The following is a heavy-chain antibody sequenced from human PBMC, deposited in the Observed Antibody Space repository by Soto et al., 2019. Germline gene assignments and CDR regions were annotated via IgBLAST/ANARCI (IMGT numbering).Heavy chain of an antibody. D-gene: IGHD3-3*01. V-gene: IGHV3-30-3*01. Sequence: ESGGGVVQPGRSLRLSCAASGFTFSSYAMHWVRQAPGKGLEWVAVISYDGSNKYYADSVKGRFTISRDNSKNTLYLQMNSLRAEDTAVYYCAGPASVTIFGVVSSKRDYYYGMDVWGQGTTVTVSS. J-gene: IGHJ6*02. CDR2: ISYDGSNK. CDR3: AGPASVTIFGVVSSKRDYYYGMDV. CDR1: GFTFSSYA.